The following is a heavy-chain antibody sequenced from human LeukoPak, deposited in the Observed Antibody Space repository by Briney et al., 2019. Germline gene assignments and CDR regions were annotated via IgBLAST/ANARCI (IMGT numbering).Heavy chain of an antibody. V-gene: IGHV4-59*08. D-gene: IGHD3-22*01. CDR2: IYYSGST. Sequence: SETLSLTCTVSGGSISSYYWSWIRQPPGKGLEWIGYIYYSGSTNYNPSLKSRVTISVDKSKNQFSLKLSSVTAADTAVYYCARHAARYYYDSSGYELHYWGQGTLVTVSS. CDR3: ARHAARYYYDSSGYELHY. CDR1: GGSISSYY. J-gene: IGHJ4*02.